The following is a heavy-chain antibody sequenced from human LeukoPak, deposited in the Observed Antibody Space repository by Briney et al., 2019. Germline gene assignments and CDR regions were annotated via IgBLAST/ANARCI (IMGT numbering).Heavy chain of an antibody. CDR3: AKEGGYDYVWGSYRYTNYYFDY. Sequence: GGSPRLSCAASGFTFSSYGMHWVRQAPGKGLEWVAVISYDGSNKYYADSVKGRFTISRDNSKNTLYLQMNSLRAEDTAVYYCAKEGGYDYVWGSYRYTNYYFDYWAREPWSPSPQ. CDR2: ISYDGSNK. D-gene: IGHD3-16*02. CDR1: GFTFSSYG. V-gene: IGHV3-30*18. J-gene: IGHJ4*02.